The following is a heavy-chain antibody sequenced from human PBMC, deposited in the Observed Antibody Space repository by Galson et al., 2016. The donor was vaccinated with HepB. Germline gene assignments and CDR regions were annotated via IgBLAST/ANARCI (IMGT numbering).Heavy chain of an antibody. J-gene: IGHJ4*02. CDR2: IYNDGTVV. D-gene: IGHD3-16*01. V-gene: IGHV3-74*01. CDR3: AKDLGFYVGATDN. CDR1: GFTFSNYW. Sequence: SLRLSCAASGFTFSNYWMHWVRQAPGKGLVWVSHIYNDGTVVNYADSVKGRFTISRDNAKNTLYLQMDSLGADDTAIYYCAKDLGFYVGATDNWGQGTLVAVS.